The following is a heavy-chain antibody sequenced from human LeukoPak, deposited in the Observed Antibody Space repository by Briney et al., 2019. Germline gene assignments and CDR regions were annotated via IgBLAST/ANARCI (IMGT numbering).Heavy chain of an antibody. J-gene: IGHJ4*02. Sequence: GGSLRLSCGGSGFTFSNYWMGWVRQAPGKGLRWVANIKTDGSEKYYVDSVKGRFTISRDNAKNSLYLQMNSLRAEDTAVYYCARALGYCSSASCYYFDNWGQGTLVTVSS. V-gene: IGHV3-7*01. D-gene: IGHD2-2*01. CDR3: ARALGYCSSASCYYFDN. CDR1: GFTFSNYW. CDR2: IKTDGSEK.